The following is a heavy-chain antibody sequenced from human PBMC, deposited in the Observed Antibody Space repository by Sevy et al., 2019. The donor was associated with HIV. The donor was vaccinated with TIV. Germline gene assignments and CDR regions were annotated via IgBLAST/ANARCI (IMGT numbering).Heavy chain of an antibody. D-gene: IGHD5-12*01. J-gene: IGHJ6*02. CDR2: IKQDGSEK. V-gene: IGHV3-7*01. Sequence: GGSLRLSCAASGFTFNSYWLSWVRQAPGKGLEWVANIKQDGSEKYYVDSVKGRFTISRDNSQNSLFLQMNTLRAEDTAVYYCAREGSPYDTYYYYYGMDVWGQGTTVTVSS. CDR3: AREGSPYDTYYYYYGMDV. CDR1: GFTFNSYW.